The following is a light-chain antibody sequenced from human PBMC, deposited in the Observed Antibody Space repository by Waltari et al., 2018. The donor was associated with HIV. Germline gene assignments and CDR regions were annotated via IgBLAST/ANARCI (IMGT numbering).Light chain of an antibody. Sequence: QSVLTQPPSASGTPGQRLTISCSGSSSNTGLNSVYWYQHFPGTAPKLLMYRNGQRPSGVPARFSGSKSGTSASLAISGLRAEDEADYYCATWDDNLGGRVFGGGTKLTVL. V-gene: IGLV1-47*01. J-gene: IGLJ3*02. CDR2: RNG. CDR1: SSNTGLNS. CDR3: ATWDDNLGGRV.